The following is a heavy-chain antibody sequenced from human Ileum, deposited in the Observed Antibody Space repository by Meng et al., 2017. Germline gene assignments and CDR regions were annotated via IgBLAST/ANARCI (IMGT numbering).Heavy chain of an antibody. J-gene: IGHJ4*02. CDR3: ARGPGNVASYFDY. CDR2: IWFDGSKT. Sequence: GESLKISCEASGFTFSSYGMQWVRQAPGKGLEWVAVIWFDGSKTYYGDSVKGRFTISRDDSKNPLYLQMNNLRAEDPAVYCWARGPGNVASYFDYWGQGTLVTVSS. CDR1: GFTFSSYG. D-gene: IGHD1-26*01. V-gene: IGHV3-33*01.